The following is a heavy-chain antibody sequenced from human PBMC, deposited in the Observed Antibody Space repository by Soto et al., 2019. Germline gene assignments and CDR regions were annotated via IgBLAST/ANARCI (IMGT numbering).Heavy chain of an antibody. J-gene: IGHJ4*02. Sequence: PGGSLRLSCSASGFTFSIYAMHWVRQAPGKGLEYVSSISTNGGSTDYADSVKGRFTISRDNSKNTVYLQMSSLRVEDTAVYFCAKDGGAVAGTGGLDYWGQGTLVTVSS. CDR1: GFTFSIYA. CDR2: ISTNGGST. CDR3: AKDGGAVAGTGGLDY. V-gene: IGHV3-64D*06. D-gene: IGHD6-19*01.